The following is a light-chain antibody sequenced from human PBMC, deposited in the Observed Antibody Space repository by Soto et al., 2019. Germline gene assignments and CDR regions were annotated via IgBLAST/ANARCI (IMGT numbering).Light chain of an antibody. CDR3: QQYDSSPQAYT. J-gene: IGKJ2*01. V-gene: IGKV3-20*01. Sequence: EVVLTQSPGTLSLSPGERATLSCRASQSISSSYLAWYQQRPGQAPRLLIYGASSRATGIPDRFSGSGSGTDFTLTISGLEPEDLAVYYCQQYDSSPQAYTFGQGTKLEIK. CDR2: GAS. CDR1: QSISSSY.